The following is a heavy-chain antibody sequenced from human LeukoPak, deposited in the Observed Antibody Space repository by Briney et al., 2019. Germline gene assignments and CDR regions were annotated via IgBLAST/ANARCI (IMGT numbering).Heavy chain of an antibody. CDR1: GFTFTSHY. CDR3: TRGGVTMIRGVIIGGFDY. CDR2: INPSGGST. V-gene: IGHV1-46*01. J-gene: IGHJ4*02. D-gene: IGHD3-10*01. Sequence: ASVTVSCKASGFTFTSHYLHWVRQAPGQGLEWMGIINPSGGSTSYAQEFQGRVTMTRDTSTSTVYMELSRLTSEDTAVYFCTRGGVTMIRGVIIGGFDYWGRGTLVTVSS.